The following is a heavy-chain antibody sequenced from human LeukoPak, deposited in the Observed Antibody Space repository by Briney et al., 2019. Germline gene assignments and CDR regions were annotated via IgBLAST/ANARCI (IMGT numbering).Heavy chain of an antibody. CDR1: GFAFSSYG. Sequence: GGSLRLSCAASGFAFSSYGMHWVRQAPGKGLEWVSFIEDDATSKKYAEPVKGRFTISRDNSKNTLNLQMTSLRAEDTAVYYCATKERAFYFDSWGQGILVTVSS. V-gene: IGHV3-30*02. CDR3: ATKERAFYFDS. CDR2: IEDDATSK. J-gene: IGHJ4*02.